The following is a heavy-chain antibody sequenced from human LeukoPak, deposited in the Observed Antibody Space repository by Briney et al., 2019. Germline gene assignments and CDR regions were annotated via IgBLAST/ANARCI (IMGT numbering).Heavy chain of an antibody. Sequence: GGSLRLSCAASGFTFSSYSMNWVRQAPGKGLEWVSSISSSSSYIYYADSVKGRFTISRDNAKNSLYLQMNSLRAEDTAVYYCAKCGSGSTVYVDVWGKGTTVTVSS. CDR3: AKCGSGSTVYVDV. CDR2: ISSSSSYI. V-gene: IGHV3-21*04. D-gene: IGHD1-26*01. CDR1: GFTFSSYS. J-gene: IGHJ6*03.